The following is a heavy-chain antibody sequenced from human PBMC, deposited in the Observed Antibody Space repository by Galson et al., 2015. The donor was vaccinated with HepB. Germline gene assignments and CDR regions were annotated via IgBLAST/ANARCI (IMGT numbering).Heavy chain of an antibody. Sequence: ETLSLTCTVSGGSISSSSYYWGWIRQPPGKGLEWIGSIYYSGSTYHNPSLKSRVTISVDTSKNQFSLKLSSVTAADTAVYYCARRRGDFWSGYYYDYYGMDVWGQGTTVTVSS. CDR3: ARRRGDFWSGYYYDYYGMDV. D-gene: IGHD3-3*01. V-gene: IGHV4-39*01. CDR1: GGSISSSSYY. CDR2: IYYSGST. J-gene: IGHJ6*02.